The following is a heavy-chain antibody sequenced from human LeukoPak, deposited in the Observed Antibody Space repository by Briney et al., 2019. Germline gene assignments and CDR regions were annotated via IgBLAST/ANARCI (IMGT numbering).Heavy chain of an antibody. J-gene: IGHJ6*01. V-gene: IGHV3-48*03. CDR1: GFTFSSYE. CDR3: AELGITMIGGV. CDR2: ISSSGSTI. Sequence: RGSLRLSCAISGFTFSSYETNWVRQAPGKGLEWVSYISSSGSTIYYADSVKGRFTISRDNAKNSLYLQMNSLRAEDTAVYYCAELGITMIGGVWGKGTTVTISS. D-gene: IGHD3-10*02.